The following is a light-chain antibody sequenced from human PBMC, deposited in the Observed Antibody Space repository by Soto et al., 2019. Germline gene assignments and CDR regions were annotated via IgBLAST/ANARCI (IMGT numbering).Light chain of an antibody. V-gene: IGKV3-11*01. CDR3: QQSRDWPLS. CDR1: QSVSNY. J-gene: IGKJ4*01. Sequence: EIVLTQSPATLSLSPGERATVSCRASQSVSNYLDWYQQKPGQAPRLLMYDASDRATGIPARFSGSGSGTDFTLTITSLEPEDFAVYYCQQSRDWPLSFGGGTKVEIK. CDR2: DAS.